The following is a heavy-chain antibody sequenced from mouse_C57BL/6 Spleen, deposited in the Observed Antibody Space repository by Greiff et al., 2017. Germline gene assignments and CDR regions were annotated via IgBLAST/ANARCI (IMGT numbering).Heavy chain of an antibody. CDR3: ARCSKGWFAY. Sequence: EVQLQQSGAELVKPGASVKLSCTASGFNIKDYYMHWVKQRTEQGLEWIGRIDPEDGETKYAPKFPGKDTITADTSSNTSYLQLSSLTSEDTAVYYCARCSKGWFAYWGQGTLVTVSA. J-gene: IGHJ3*01. CDR2: IDPEDGET. V-gene: IGHV14-2*01. CDR1: GFNIKDYY. D-gene: IGHD6-1*01.